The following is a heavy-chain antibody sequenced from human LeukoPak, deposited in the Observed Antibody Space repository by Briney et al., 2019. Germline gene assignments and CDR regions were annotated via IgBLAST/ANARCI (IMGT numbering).Heavy chain of an antibody. CDR3: VKDPLGTVLTPEYFQH. CDR1: GFNFRDYA. CDR2: ISGSSEIT. J-gene: IGHJ1*01. D-gene: IGHD4-23*01. V-gene: IGHV3-23*01. Sequence: GGSLRLSCAASGFNFRDYAMNWVRQAPGKGLEWVSGISGSSEITDYADSVKGRFTLSRDNSKDTVYLQMNSLRAEDTAVYYCVKDPLGTVLTPEYFQHWGQGTLVTVSS.